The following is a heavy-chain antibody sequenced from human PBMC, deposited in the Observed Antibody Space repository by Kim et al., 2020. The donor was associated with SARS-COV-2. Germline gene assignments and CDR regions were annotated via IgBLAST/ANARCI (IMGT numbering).Heavy chain of an antibody. CDR1: GFTSSYV. CDR2: IGGSDSDI. V-gene: IGHV3-23*01. CDR3: ARYYYNSWRRRWLGP. D-gene: IGHD3-10*01. J-gene: IGHJ5*02. Sequence: GGSLRLSCAASGFTSSYVMNWVRQAPGKGLEWVSTIGGSDSDIHYANSVKGRFTISRDNSKNTLYLQMNSLRAEDTAVYYCARYYYNSWRRRWLGPWGQGTLVTVSS.